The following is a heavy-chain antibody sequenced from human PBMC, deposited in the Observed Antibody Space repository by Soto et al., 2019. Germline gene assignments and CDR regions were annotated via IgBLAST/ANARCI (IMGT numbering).Heavy chain of an antibody. CDR2: INPNSGGT. V-gene: IGHV1-2*04. J-gene: IGHJ3*02. CDR1: GYTFTGYY. CDR3: ATNYCSGGSCYPGYAFDI. D-gene: IGHD2-15*01. Sequence: GASVKVSCKASGYTFTGYYMHWVRQAPGQGLEWMRWINPNSGGTNYAQKFQGWVTMTRDTSISTAYMELSRLRSDDTAVYYCATNYCSGGSCYPGYAFDIWGQGTMVTVSS.